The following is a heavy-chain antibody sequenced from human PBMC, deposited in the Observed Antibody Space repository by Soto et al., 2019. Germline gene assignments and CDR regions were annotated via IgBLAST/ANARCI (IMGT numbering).Heavy chain of an antibody. J-gene: IGHJ6*02. V-gene: IGHV1-2*02. CDR2: INPNSGGT. D-gene: IGHD6-13*01. CDR1: GYTFTGYY. Sequence: ASVKVSCKASGYTFTGYYMHWVRQAPGQGLEWMGWINPNSGGTNYAQKFQGRVTMTRDTSISTAYMELSRLRSDDTAVYYCARERGAAVEPYYYYGMDAWGQGTTVTSP. CDR3: ARERGAAVEPYYYYGMDA.